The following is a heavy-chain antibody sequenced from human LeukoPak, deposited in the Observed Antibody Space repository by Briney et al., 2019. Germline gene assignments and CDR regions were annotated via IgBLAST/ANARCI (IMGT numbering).Heavy chain of an antibody. CDR1: GYSISSGYY. CDR3: ATSTYYYGSGSPPGVDY. D-gene: IGHD3-10*01. Sequence: PSETLSLTCAVSGYSISSGYYWGWIRQPPGKGLEWIGSIYHSGSTYYNPSLKSRVTISVDTSKNQFSLKLSSVTAAGTAVYYCATSTYYYGSGSPPGVDYWGQGTLVTVSS. CDR2: IYHSGST. V-gene: IGHV4-38-2*01. J-gene: IGHJ4*02.